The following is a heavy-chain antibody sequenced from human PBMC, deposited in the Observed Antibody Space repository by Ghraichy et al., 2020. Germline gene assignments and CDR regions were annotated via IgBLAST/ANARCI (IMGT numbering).Heavy chain of an antibody. CDR3: AKGVLSTVTYVDY. CDR2: ISGVGGIK. D-gene: IGHD4-17*01. Sequence: GGSLRLSCAASGFTFSSYAMSWVRQAPGKGLEWVSAISGVGGIKYYADSVKGRFTISRDNSKNTLFLQMNSLRAEETAVYYCAKGVLSTVTYVDYWCRGTLVTVSS. V-gene: IGHV3-23*01. J-gene: IGHJ4*02. CDR1: GFTFSSYA.